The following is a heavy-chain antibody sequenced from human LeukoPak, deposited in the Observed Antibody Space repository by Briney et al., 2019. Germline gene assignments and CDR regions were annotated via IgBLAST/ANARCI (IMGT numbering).Heavy chain of an antibody. CDR2: IKEDGSER. Sequence: PGMSLRLSCAASGFTFSTYWMSWVRQAPGKGLEWVANIKEDGSERYYVDSVKGRFTISRDNARNSLYLQMNSLRAEDTAVYYCARDYWASDYWGQGTLVTVSS. J-gene: IGHJ4*02. CDR1: GFTFSTYW. V-gene: IGHV3-7*01. D-gene: IGHD2-8*02. CDR3: ARDYWASDY.